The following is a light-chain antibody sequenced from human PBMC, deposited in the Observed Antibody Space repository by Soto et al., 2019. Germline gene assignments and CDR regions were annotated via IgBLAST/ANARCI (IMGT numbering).Light chain of an antibody. Sequence: QSVLTQPPSASGTPGQRVTISCSGSNSNIGSNNVNWYQQLPGTAPKLLIYNNNQRPSGVPDRFSGSKSGTSASLAISGLQSEDEADYYCATWDDGLNGWVFGGGTKLTVL. V-gene: IGLV1-44*01. CDR2: NNN. J-gene: IGLJ3*02. CDR3: ATWDDGLNGWV. CDR1: NSNIGSNN.